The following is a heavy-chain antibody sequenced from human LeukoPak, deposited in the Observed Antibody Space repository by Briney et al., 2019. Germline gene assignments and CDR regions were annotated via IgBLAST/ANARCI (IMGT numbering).Heavy chain of an antibody. CDR1: GGSISSYY. J-gene: IGHJ4*02. CDR2: IYYSGST. CDR3: ARDRGSSWFDY. V-gene: IGHV4-59*01. Sequence: KSSETLSLTCTVSGGSISSYYWSWIRQPPGKGLEWIGYIYYSGSTNYNPSLKSRVTISVDTSKNQFSLKLSSVTAADTAVYYCARDRGSSWFDYWGQGTLVTVSS. D-gene: IGHD6-13*01.